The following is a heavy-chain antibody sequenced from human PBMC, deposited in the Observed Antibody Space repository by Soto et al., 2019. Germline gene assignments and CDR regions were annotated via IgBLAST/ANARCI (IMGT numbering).Heavy chain of an antibody. CDR2: IYHSGST. D-gene: IGHD3-22*01. V-gene: IGHV4-30-2*01. Sequence: PSETLSLTCAVSGGSISSGGYSWSWIRQPPGKGLEWIGYIYHSGSTHYNPSLKSRVTISVDRSKNQFSLKLSSVTAADTAVYYCARVLDTMIPEDNWFDPWGQGTLVTVSS. J-gene: IGHJ5*02. CDR1: GGSISSGGYS. CDR3: ARVLDTMIPEDNWFDP.